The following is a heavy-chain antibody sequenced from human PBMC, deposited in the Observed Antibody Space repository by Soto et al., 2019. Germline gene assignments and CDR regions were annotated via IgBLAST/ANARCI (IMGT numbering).Heavy chain of an antibody. J-gene: IGHJ4*02. CDR1: GYTFTSYG. V-gene: IGHV1-18*01. D-gene: IGHD6-13*01. CDR2: ISAYNGNT. CDR3: ARDWAAAGAFDD. Sequence: QVQLVQSGAEVKKPGASVKVSCKASGYTFTSYGITSVRQAPGQGFEWMGWISAYNGNTNYAQKLQGRVTMTTDTSTSTADMERRGLRPDGTAVYYCARDWAAAGAFDDWGEGTLGTVSA.